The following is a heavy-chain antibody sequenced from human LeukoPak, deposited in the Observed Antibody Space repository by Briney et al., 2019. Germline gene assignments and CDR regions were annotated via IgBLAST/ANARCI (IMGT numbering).Heavy chain of an antibody. V-gene: IGHV3-30*18. CDR2: ISYDGSNK. CDR3: AKGPVSGSRSPLDY. D-gene: IGHD1-26*01. Sequence: PGRSLRLSCTASGFTFSNYGMHWVRQAPGKGLEWVAGISYDGSNKYYVDSVKGRFTISRDNSKNTLYLEMISLRIEDTAVYYCAKGPVSGSRSPLDYWGQGTLVTVSS. CDR1: GFTFSNYG. J-gene: IGHJ4*02.